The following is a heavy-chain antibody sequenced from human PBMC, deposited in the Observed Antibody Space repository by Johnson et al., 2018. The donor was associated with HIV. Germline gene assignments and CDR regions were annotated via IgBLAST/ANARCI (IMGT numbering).Heavy chain of an antibody. CDR2: IWYDGSNK. D-gene: IGHD6-13*01. CDR3: AKDWEYGSSWYDEGLAFDI. V-gene: IGHV3-33*06. CDR1: GFSFSSYG. J-gene: IGHJ3*02. Sequence: QVQVVESGGGVVQPGRSLRLSCAASGFSFSSYGMHWVRQAPGKGLEWVANIWYDGSNKYYADSVKGRFTISRDNSKNTLYLQMNNVRAEDTAVYYCAKDWEYGSSWYDEGLAFDIWGQGTMVTVSS.